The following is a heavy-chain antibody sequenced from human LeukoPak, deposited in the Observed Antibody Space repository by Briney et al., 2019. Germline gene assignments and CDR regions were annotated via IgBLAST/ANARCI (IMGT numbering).Heavy chain of an antibody. CDR2: ISGSGGST. CDR1: GFTFDDYA. D-gene: IGHD3-16*02. Sequence: GGSLRLSCAASGFTFDDYAMHWVRQAPGKGLEWVSAISGSGGSTYYADSVKGRFTISRDNSKNTLYLQMNSLRAEDTAVYYCAKDGPGPGYDYVWGSYRYPQTFDYWGQGTLVTVSS. J-gene: IGHJ4*02. V-gene: IGHV3-23*01. CDR3: AKDGPGPGYDYVWGSYRYPQTFDY.